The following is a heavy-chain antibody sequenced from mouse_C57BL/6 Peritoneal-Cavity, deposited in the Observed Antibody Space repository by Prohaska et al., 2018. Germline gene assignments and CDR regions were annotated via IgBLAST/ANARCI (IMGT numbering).Heavy chain of an antibody. Sequence: QVQLQQSGPELVKGGASVKLSCKASGYPFPYSYINSVKQRPVQGLEWIGWLFPGSGSIYYNETFKGKATLTVDKSSSTAYMLLSSLTSEDSAVYCCARGGYYYGSSYPFAYWGQGTLVTVSA. CDR3: ARGGYYYGSSYPFAY. CDR2: LFPGSGSI. D-gene: IGHD1-1*01. CDR1: GYPFPYSY. J-gene: IGHJ3*01. V-gene: IGHV1-75*01.